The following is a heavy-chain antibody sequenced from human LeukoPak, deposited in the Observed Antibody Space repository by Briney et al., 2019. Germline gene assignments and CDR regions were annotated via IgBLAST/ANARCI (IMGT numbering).Heavy chain of an antibody. CDR3: ARALRGVNNINY. CDR1: GGSISSYY. CDR2: IYYSGST. Sequence: SETLSLTCTVSGGSISSYYWSWIRQPPGKGLEWIGYIYYSGSTYYNPSLKSRVTISVDTSKNQFSLKLSSVTAADTAVYYCARALRGVNNINYWGQGTLVTVSS. V-gene: IGHV4-59*12. J-gene: IGHJ4*02. D-gene: IGHD3-10*01.